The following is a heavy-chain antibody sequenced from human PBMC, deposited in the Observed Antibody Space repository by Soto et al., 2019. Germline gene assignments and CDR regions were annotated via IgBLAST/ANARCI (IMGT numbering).Heavy chain of an antibody. CDR1: GFTFRNYW. CDR3: VRENYFDY. CDR2: IKQDGSER. J-gene: IGHJ4*02. Sequence: DEQLVESGGGLVQPGGSLRLSCAGSGFTFRNYWMGWVRQAPGKRLEWVANIKQDGSERSYADSVSGRFTISRDNAKNSLYLQMSSLGADDTAVYYCVRENYFDYWGQGILVTVSS. V-gene: IGHV3-7*01.